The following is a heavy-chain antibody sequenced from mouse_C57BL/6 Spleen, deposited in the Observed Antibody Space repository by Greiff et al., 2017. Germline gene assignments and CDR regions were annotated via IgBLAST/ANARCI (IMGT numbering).Heavy chain of an antibody. CDR1: GHTFTDYN. CDR3: ARDYYGSFDY. V-gene: IGHV1-22*01. D-gene: IGHD1-1*01. CDR2: INPNNGGT. J-gene: IGHJ2*01. Sequence: EVQLQQSGPELVKPGASVKMSCKASGHTFTDYNMHWVKQSHGKSLEWIGYINPNNGGTSYNQKFKGKATLTVNKPSSTAYMELRSLTSEDSAVYYCARDYYGSFDYWGQGTTLTVSS.